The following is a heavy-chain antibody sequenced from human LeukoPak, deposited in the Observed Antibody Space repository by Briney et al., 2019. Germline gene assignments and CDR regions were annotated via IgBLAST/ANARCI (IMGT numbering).Heavy chain of an antibody. CDR1: GYTFTGYY. D-gene: IGHD5-18*01. Sequence: GASVKVSCKASGYTFTGYYMHWVRQAPGQGLEWMGWINPNSGGTNYAQKFQGWVTMTRDTSISTAYMELSRLRSDDTAVYYCARGYGRQTNSGMDVWGKGTTVTVSA. CDR2: INPNSGGT. V-gene: IGHV1-2*04. CDR3: ARGYGRQTNSGMDV. J-gene: IGHJ6*04.